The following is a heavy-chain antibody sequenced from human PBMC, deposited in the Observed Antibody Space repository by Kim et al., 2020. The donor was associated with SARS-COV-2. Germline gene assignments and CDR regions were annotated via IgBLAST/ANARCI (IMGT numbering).Heavy chain of an antibody. CDR3: ARDRSFRQWLVRYGMDV. CDR2: ISYDGSNK. Sequence: GGSLRLSCAASGFTFSSYAMHWVRQAPGKGLEWVAVISYDGSNKYYVDSVKGRFTISRDNSKNTLYLQMNSLRAEDTAVYYCARDRSFRQWLVRYGMDVWGQGTTVTVSS. V-gene: IGHV3-30*04. J-gene: IGHJ6*02. CDR1: GFTFSSYA. D-gene: IGHD6-19*01.